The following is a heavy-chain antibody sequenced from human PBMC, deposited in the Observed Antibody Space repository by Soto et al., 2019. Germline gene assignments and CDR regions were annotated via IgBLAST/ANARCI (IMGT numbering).Heavy chain of an antibody. CDR2: IKQDGSEK. CDR3: ARSRNIWFGELLSPAFDY. V-gene: IGHV3-7*01. CDR1: GFTFSSYW. Sequence: GGSLRLSCAASGFTFSSYWMSWVRQAPGKGLEWVANIKQDGSEKYYVDSVKGRFTISRDNAKNSLYLQMISLRAEDTAVYYCARSRNIWFGELLSPAFDYWGQGTLVTVSS. J-gene: IGHJ4*02. D-gene: IGHD3-10*01.